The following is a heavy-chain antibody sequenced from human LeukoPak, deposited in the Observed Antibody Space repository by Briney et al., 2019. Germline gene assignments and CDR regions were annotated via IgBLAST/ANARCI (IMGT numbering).Heavy chain of an antibody. CDR2: INAGNGNT. V-gene: IGHV1-3*01. CDR3: AGGYCSSTSCYAFSNWFDP. Sequence: ASVEVSCKASGYTFTSYAMHWVRQAPGQRLEWMGWINAGNGNTKYSQKFQGRVTITRDTSASTAYMELSSLRSEDTAVYYCAGGYCSSTSCYAFSNWFDPWGQGTLVTVSS. J-gene: IGHJ5*02. CDR1: GYTFTSYA. D-gene: IGHD2-2*01.